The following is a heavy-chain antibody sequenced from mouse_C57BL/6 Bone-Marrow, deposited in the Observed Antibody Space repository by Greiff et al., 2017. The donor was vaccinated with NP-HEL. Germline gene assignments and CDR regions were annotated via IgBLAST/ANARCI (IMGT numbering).Heavy chain of an antibody. CDR1: GFNIKNTY. D-gene: IGHD1-1*01. CDR2: IDPANGNT. Sequence: VQLQQSVAELVRPGASVKLSCTASGFNIKNTYMHWVKQRPEQGLEWIGRIDPANGNTKYAPKFQGKATITADTSSNTAYLQLSSLTSEDTAIYYCACITTVVAPNWYFDVWGTGTTVTVSS. J-gene: IGHJ1*03. CDR3: ACITTVVAPNWYFDV. V-gene: IGHV14-3*01.